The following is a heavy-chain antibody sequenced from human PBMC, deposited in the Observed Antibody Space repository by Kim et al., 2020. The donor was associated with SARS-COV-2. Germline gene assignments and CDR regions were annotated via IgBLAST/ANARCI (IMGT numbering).Heavy chain of an antibody. Sequence: YATSVKGRFTISRDNSKSIAYLQMNSLKTEDTAVYYCTRDPSYDYYGMDVWGQGTTVTVSS. V-gene: IGHV3-49*02. CDR3: TRDPSYDYYGMDV. J-gene: IGHJ6*02.